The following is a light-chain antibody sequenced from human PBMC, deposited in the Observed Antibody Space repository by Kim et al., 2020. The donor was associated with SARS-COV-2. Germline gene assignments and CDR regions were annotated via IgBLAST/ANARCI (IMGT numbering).Light chain of an antibody. J-gene: IGKJ4*01. CDR2: DTS. V-gene: IGKV3-11*01. Sequence: EIVLTQSPATLSLSPGERATLSCRASQSVSYLAWYQQKPGQAPRLLIYDTSSRATGIPARFSGSVSGTDFTLTISSLEPEDFAVYYCQQCSYWPLTFGGGTKVEIK. CDR1: QSVSY. CDR3: QQCSYWPLT.